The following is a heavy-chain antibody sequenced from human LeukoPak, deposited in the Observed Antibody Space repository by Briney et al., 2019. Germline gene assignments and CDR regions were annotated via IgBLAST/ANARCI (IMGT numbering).Heavy chain of an antibody. J-gene: IGHJ5*01. Sequence: SETLSLTCTVSGGSISSSSYYWGWIRQPPGKGLEWIGSIYYSGSTYYNPSLKSRVTISVDTSKNQFSLKLSSVTAADTAVYYCTRGPYFYYFDSWGQGTLVTVSS. CDR2: IYYSGST. CDR1: GGSISSSSYY. V-gene: IGHV4-39*01. CDR3: TRGPYFYYFDS. D-gene: IGHD3-22*01.